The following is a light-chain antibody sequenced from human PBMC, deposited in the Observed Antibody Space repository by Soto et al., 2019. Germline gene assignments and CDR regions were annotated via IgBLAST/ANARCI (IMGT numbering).Light chain of an antibody. CDR3: VSHISVAYRSIYV. CDR2: EVT. CDR1: SSDVGGYNY. V-gene: IGLV2-14*01. J-gene: IGLJ1*01. Sequence: QSALTQPASVSGSPGQSITISCTGTSSDVGGYNYVSWYRLHPGKAPKLIIYEVTNRPSGLSNRFSGSKSDNTASLTISGLQAEDEADYYCVSHISVAYRSIYVFGTGTKLTVL.